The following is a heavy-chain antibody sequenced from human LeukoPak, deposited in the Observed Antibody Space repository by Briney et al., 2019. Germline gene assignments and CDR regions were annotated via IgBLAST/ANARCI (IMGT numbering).Heavy chain of an antibody. J-gene: IGHJ3*02. CDR3: ASQKLGYCSGGSCYGDAFDI. CDR2: ISWNSGSI. Sequence: PGGSLRLSCAASGFTFDDYAMHWVRHAPGKGLEWVSGISWNSGSIGYADSVKGRFTISRDNAKNSLYLQMNSLRAEGMALYYCASQKLGYCSGGSCYGDAFDIWGQGTMVTVSS. CDR1: GFTFDDYA. V-gene: IGHV3-9*03. D-gene: IGHD2-15*01.